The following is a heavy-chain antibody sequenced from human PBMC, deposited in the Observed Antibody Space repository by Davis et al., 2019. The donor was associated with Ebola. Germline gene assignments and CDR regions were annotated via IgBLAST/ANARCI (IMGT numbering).Heavy chain of an antibody. CDR1: GGSFSGYY. Sequence: SETLSLTCAVYGGSFSGYYWSWIRQPPGKGLEWIGEINHSGSTNYNPSLKSRVPISVDTSKNQFSLKLSSVTAADTAVYYCARGPSVAGHDYWGQGTLVTVSS. V-gene: IGHV4-34*01. D-gene: IGHD6-19*01. CDR3: ARGPSVAGHDY. CDR2: INHSGST. J-gene: IGHJ4*02.